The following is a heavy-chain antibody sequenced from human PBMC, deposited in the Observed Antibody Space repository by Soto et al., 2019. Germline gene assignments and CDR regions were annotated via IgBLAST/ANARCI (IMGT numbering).Heavy chain of an antibody. CDR2: ISAQNGKT. CDR3: ARRAVASLGPYMPRFHYYGLDV. D-gene: IGHD2-2*01. CDR1: GYSFSNYG. J-gene: IGHJ6*02. V-gene: IGHV1-18*01. Sequence: QVQLVQSGAEVKKPGASVKVSCKASGYSFSNYGITWVRQAPGQGLEWMGWISAQNGKTNYAQRIQGRVTMTTDTSTYTAYMELRSLTSDDTAVYYCARRAVASLGPYMPRFHYYGLDVWGPGTTVIVSS.